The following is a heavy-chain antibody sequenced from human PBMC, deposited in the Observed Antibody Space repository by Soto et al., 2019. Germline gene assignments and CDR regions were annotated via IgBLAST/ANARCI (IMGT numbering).Heavy chain of an antibody. CDR3: AIVGAVQLWFNWFDP. CDR2: MNPNSGNT. J-gene: IGHJ5*02. Sequence: ASVKVSCKASGYTFINYALHWVRQAPGQGLEWMGWMNPNSGNTGYAQKFQGRVTMTRNTSISTAYMELSSLRSEDTAVYYCAIVGAVQLWFNWFDPWGQGTLVTV. CDR1: GYTFINYA. V-gene: IGHV1-8*01. D-gene: IGHD5-18*01.